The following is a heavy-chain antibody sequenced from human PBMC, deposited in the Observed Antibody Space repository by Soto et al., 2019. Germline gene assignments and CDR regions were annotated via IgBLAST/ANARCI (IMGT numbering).Heavy chain of an antibody. CDR3: ARASDYYDSSGYYYDAFDI. CDR1: GGSISSGGYY. V-gene: IGHV4-31*03. J-gene: IGHJ3*02. D-gene: IGHD3-22*01. CDR2: IYYSGST. Sequence: QVQLQELGPGLVKPSQTLSLTCTVSGGSISSGGYYWSWIRQHPGKGLEWIGYIYYSGSTYYNPSLKSRVTISVDTSKNQFSLKLSSVTAADTAVYYCARASDYYDSSGYYYDAFDIWGQGTMVTVSS.